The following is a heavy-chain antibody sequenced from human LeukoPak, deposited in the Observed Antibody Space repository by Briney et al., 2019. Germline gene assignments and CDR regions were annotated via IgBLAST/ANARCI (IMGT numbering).Heavy chain of an antibody. CDR3: ARDLDSSSYFDY. CDR2: IWYDGSNK. D-gene: IGHD6-6*01. CDR1: GFTFSSYG. V-gene: IGHV3-33*01. J-gene: IGHJ4*02. Sequence: GGSLRLSCAASGFTFSSYGMHWVRQAPGKGLEWVAVIWYDGSNKYYADSVKGRFTISRDNSKNTLYLQMNSLRAEDTAVYYCARDLDSSSYFDYWGQGTLVTVSS.